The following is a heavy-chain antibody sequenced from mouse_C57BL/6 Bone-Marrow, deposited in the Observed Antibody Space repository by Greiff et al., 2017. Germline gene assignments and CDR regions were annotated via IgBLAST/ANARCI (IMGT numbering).Heavy chain of an antibody. CDR2: INPYNGGT. CDR3: ARSPPYGNYERGIAMDY. V-gene: IGHV1-19*01. Sequence: EVQLQQSGPVLVKPGASVKMSCKASGYTFTDYYMNWVKQSHGKSLEWIGVINPYNGGTSYNQKFKGKATLTVDKSSSTAYMELNSLTSEDSAVYYCARSPPYGNYERGIAMDYWGQGTSVTVSS. J-gene: IGHJ4*01. CDR1: GYTFTDYY. D-gene: IGHD2-1*01.